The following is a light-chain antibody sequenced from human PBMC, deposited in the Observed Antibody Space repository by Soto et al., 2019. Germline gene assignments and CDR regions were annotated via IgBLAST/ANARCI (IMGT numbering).Light chain of an antibody. CDR3: CSSARGFTWV. V-gene: IGLV2-11*01. J-gene: IGLJ3*02. Sequence: QSALTQPRSVSGSPGQSVTISCTGTSSDVVSWYQQHPGQAPKLIIYYVSQRPSGVPDRFSGSKSGNTASLTISGLQAEDEADYYCCSSARGFTWVFGGGTKLTVL. CDR2: YVS. CDR1: SSDV.